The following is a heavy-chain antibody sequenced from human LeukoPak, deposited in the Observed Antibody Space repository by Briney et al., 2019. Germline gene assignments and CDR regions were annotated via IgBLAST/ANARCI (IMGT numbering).Heavy chain of an antibody. V-gene: IGHV4-34*01. CDR3: ARRGYCSSTSCSPFDY. CDR1: GGSFSDYY. D-gene: IGHD2-2*01. CDR2: IYYSGST. Sequence: KTSETLSLTCAVYGGSFSDYYWSWIRQPPGKGLEWIGYIYYSGSTYYNPSLKSRVTISVDTSKNQFSLKLSSVTAADTAVYYCARRGYCSSTSCSPFDYWGQGTLDTVSS. J-gene: IGHJ4*02.